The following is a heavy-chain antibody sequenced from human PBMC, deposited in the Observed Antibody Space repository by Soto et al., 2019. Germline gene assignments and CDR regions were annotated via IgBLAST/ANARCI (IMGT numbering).Heavy chain of an antibody. CDR1: GFTFSDHY. V-gene: IGHV3-72*01. CDR2: SRDKTKSYTT. Sequence: EVQLVESGGGLVQPGGSLRLYCAASGFTFSDHYMDWVRQAPGKGLEWVGRSRDKTKSYTTEYAASVKGRFTTSRDDSKNSLFLQMNSLKTEDTAVYYCARVGTETARDFEYLGQGTLVTVSS. CDR3: ARVGTETARDFEY. D-gene: IGHD1-1*01. J-gene: IGHJ4*02.